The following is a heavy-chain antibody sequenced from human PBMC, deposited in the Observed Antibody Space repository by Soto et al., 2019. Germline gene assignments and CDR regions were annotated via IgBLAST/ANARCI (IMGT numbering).Heavy chain of an antibody. J-gene: IGHJ6*02. D-gene: IGHD6-19*01. CDR1: GFTFSGSA. Sequence: GESLKISCAASGFTFSGSAMHWVRQASGKGLEWVGRIRSKANSYATAYAASVKGRFTISRDDSKNTAYLQMNSLKTEDTAVYYCTRVRAVAGTLYYYYGMDVWGQGTTVTVSS. CDR2: IRSKANSYAT. CDR3: TRVRAVAGTLYYYYGMDV. V-gene: IGHV3-73*01.